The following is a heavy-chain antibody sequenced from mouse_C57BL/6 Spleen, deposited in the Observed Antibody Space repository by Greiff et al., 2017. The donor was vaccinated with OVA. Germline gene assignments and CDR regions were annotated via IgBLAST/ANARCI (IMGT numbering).Heavy chain of an antibody. CDR1: GYAFSSSW. D-gene: IGHD1-1*01. CDR2: IYPGDGDT. Sequence: VQLLQSVPELVKPGASVKISCTASGYAFSSSWMNWVKQRPGKGLEWIGRIYPGDGDTNYNGKFKGKATLTADKSSNTAYLQLSSLTSEDAAVYCCARSDYDYAFADWGKGTLVTVAA. J-gene: IGHJ3*01. CDR3: ARSDYDYAFAD. V-gene: IGHV1-82*01.